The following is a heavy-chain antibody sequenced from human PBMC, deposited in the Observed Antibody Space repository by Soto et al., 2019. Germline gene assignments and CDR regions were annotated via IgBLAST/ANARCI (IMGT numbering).Heavy chain of an antibody. CDR3: ARRGNDAGRFDV. J-gene: IGHJ4*02. V-gene: IGHV5-51*01. CDR1: GKMFPSSW. Sequence: PGESLKISCKHVGKMFPSSWIGWVRQMPGKGLEWMGIIYLADSDTRYSPSFQGQVTISADKSIDTAYLQWSNLKASDTAIYYCARRGNDAGRFDVWGQGTRVTVSS. D-gene: IGHD1-1*01. CDR2: IYLADSDT.